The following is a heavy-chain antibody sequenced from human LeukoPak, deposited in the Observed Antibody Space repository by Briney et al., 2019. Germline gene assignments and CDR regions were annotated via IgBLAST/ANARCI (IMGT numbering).Heavy chain of an antibody. CDR3: AKGGQGVVPAAIAY. CDR2: ISGSGGST. CDR1: GFTFSSYA. V-gene: IGHV3-23*01. J-gene: IGHJ4*02. Sequence: GGSLRLSCAASGFTFSSYAMSWVRQAPGKGLEWVSAISGSGGSTYYADPVKGRFTISRDNSKNTLYLQMNSLRAEDTAVYYCAKGGQGVVPAAIAYWGQGTLVTVSS. D-gene: IGHD2-2*01.